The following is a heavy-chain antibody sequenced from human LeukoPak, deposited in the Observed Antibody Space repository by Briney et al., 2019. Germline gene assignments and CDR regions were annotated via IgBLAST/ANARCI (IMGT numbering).Heavy chain of an antibody. V-gene: IGHV3-7*01. CDR1: GSTFSSYW. J-gene: IGHJ4*02. CDR2: IKQDGSEK. D-gene: IGHD3-10*01. Sequence: PGGSLRLSCAASGSTFSSYWMSWVRQAPGKGLEWVANIKQDGSEKYYVDSVKGRFTISRDNAKNSLYLQMNSLRAEDTAVYYCARSTLVSYYYGSGSYYNVGYWGQGTLVTVSS. CDR3: ARSTLVSYYYGSGSYYNVGY.